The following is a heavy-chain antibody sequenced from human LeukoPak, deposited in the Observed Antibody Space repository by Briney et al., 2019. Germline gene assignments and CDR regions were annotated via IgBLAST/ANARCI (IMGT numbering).Heavy chain of an antibody. CDR1: GGSFSGYY. V-gene: IGHV4-34*01. Sequence: SETLSLTCAVYGGSFSGYYWSWIRQPPGKGLEWIGGINHSGSTNYNPSLKSRVTISVDTSKNQFSLKLSSVTAADTAVYYCARVYGDYAYFDYWGQGTLVTVSS. CDR3: ARVYGDYAYFDY. J-gene: IGHJ4*02. D-gene: IGHD4-17*01. CDR2: INHSGST.